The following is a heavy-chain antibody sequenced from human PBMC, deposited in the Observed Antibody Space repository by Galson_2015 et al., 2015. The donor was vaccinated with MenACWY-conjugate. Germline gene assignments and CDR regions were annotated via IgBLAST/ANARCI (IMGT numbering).Heavy chain of an antibody. CDR1: GFTFSSYG. Sequence: SLRLSCAASGFTFSSYGVTWVRQAPGKGLEWASAISSSGSNTYYADSVKGRITISKNNTKNTVYLQLSSLRAENTVIYYCAKGSCSAPWSNLDYWGQGTQVTVSS. J-gene: IGHJ4*02. D-gene: IGHD3-10*02. V-gene: IGHV3-23*01. CDR3: AKGSCSAPWSNLDY. CDR2: ISSSGSNT.